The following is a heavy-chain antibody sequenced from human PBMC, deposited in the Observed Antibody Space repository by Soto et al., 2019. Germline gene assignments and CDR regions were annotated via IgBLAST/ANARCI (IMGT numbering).Heavy chain of an antibody. CDR2: ISDSGGTT. V-gene: IGHV3-23*01. J-gene: IGHJ4*02. Sequence: GSLRLSCAASGFTFSSYEMNWVRQAPGKGLEWVSVISDSGGTTFHADSVKGRFTISRDNSKNTLYLQMNSLRPEDTAVYYCAKAARTTTLYNFDFWGQGTLVTVSS. CDR3: AKAARTTTLYNFDF. D-gene: IGHD1-1*01. CDR1: GFTFSSYE.